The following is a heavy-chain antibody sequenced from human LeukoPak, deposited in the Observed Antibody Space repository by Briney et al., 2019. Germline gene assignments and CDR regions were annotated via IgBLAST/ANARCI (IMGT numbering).Heavy chain of an antibody. Sequence: GGSLRLSCAASGFTFSDYYMSWIRQAPGKGLQWVSYISSSGSTIYYADSVKGRFTISRDNSKNTLYLQMNSLRAEDTAVYYCAKDQAYYYGSGSPDDAFDIWGQGTMVTVSS. CDR2: ISSSGSTI. J-gene: IGHJ3*02. V-gene: IGHV3-11*01. CDR3: AKDQAYYYGSGSPDDAFDI. D-gene: IGHD3-10*01. CDR1: GFTFSDYY.